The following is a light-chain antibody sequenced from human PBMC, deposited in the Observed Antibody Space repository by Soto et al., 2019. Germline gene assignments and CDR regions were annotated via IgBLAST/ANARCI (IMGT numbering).Light chain of an antibody. CDR3: QQYGTSPLT. J-gene: IGKJ4*01. Sequence: EIVLTQSPGTLSLSPGERATLSCRASQSVRSSDLAWYQQKPGQTPSLLIYGVSSRATGTPDRFSGSGSGTDFSLTISRLEPEDFAVYYCQQYGTSPLTFGGGTKVDIK. CDR2: GVS. V-gene: IGKV3-20*01. CDR1: QSVRSSD.